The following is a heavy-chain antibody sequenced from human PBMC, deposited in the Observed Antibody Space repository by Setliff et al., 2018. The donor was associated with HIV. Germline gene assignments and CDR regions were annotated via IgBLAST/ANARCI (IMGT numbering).Heavy chain of an antibody. CDR1: GESVSGYY. J-gene: IGHJ6*03. CDR2: INHTGST. Sequence: SETLSLTCAFFGESVSGYYWSWIRQPPGKGLEWIGEINHTGSTNYNPSLKSRVTISVDTSKNQFSLKLSSVTAADTAVYYCARWGNYYYYYMDVWGTGTAVTVSS. CDR3: ARWGNYYYYYMDV. V-gene: IGHV4-34*01. D-gene: IGHD7-27*01.